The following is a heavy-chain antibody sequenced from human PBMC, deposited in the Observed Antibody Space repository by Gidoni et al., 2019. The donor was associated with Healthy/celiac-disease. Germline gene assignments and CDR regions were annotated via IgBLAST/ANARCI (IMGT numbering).Heavy chain of an antibody. CDR2: IDPSDSYT. D-gene: IGHD2-15*01. CDR1: GYSFTSYW. V-gene: IGHV5-10-1*01. CDR3: ARLLDCSGGSCYPPTDY. J-gene: IGHJ4*02. Sequence: DVQLVQSGAEVKKPGESLSISCKGSGYSFTSYWISWVRQMPGKGLEWMWRIDPSDSYTNYSPSFQGHVTISADKSISTAYLQWSSLKASDTAMYYCARLLDCSGGSCYPPTDYWGQGTLVTVSS.